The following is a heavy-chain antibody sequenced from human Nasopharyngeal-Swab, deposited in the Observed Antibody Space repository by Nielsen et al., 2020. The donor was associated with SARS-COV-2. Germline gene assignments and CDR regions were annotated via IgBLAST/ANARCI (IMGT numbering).Heavy chain of an antibody. CDR2: FDPEDGET. D-gene: IGHD6-19*01. J-gene: IGHJ5*02. Sequence: ASVKVSCKVSGYTLTELSMHWVRQAPGKGLEWMGGFDPEDGETIYAQTFQGRVTMTEDTSTDTAYMELSSLRSEDTAVYYCATSPGIAVAGTHLSWFDPWGQGTLFTVSS. V-gene: IGHV1-24*01. CDR3: ATSPGIAVAGTHLSWFDP. CDR1: GYTLTELS.